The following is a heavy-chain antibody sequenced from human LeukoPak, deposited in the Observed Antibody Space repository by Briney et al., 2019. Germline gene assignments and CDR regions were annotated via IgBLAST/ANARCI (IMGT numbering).Heavy chain of an antibody. Sequence: PGGSLRLSCAASRFTFSRYGMHWVRQAPGKGLEWVVAISYDGSNKYYGDSVKGRFTISRDNSKNTLYLQMNSLRAEDTALHYCAKELKWGEYYGMDVWGQGTTVTVSS. CDR2: ISYDGSNK. D-gene: IGHD3-16*01. CDR3: AKELKWGEYYGMDV. CDR1: RFTFSRYG. J-gene: IGHJ6*02. V-gene: IGHV3-30*18.